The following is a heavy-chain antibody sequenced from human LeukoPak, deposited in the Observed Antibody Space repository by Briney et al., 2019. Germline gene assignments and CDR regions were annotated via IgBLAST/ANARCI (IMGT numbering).Heavy chain of an antibody. CDR2: IYTSGST. D-gene: IGHD1-26*01. V-gene: IGHV4-61*02. J-gene: IGHJ3*02. CDR1: GGSISSGTYY. CDR3: ARVPPGGGSTTFDAFDI. Sequence: PSETLSLTCTVSGGSISSGTYYWSWIRQPAGKGLEWIGRIYTSGSTNYNPSLKSRVTISVDTSKNQFSLKLSSVTAADTAVYYCARVPPGGGSTTFDAFDIWGQGTMVTV.